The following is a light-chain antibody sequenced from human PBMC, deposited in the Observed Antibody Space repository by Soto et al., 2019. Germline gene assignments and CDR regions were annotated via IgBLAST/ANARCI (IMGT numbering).Light chain of an antibody. CDR3: FSYAGTYTFFV. CDR1: SSDVGGYHY. V-gene: IGLV2-11*01. J-gene: IGLJ1*01. Sequence: QSALTQPRSVSGSPGQSVTISCTGTSSDVGGYHYVSWYQQHPGKAPKLMIYDVTKRPSGVPDRFSGSKSGNTASLTISGLQAEDEADYYCFSYAGTYTFFVFGTGTKV. CDR2: DVT.